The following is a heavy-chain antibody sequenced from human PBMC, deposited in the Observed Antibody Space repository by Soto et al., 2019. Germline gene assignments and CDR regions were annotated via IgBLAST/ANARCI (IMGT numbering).Heavy chain of an antibody. CDR3: AKVDVMGLQGGMDV. CDR2: ISGSGGST. D-gene: IGHD2-15*01. CDR1: GFTFSSYA. Sequence: EVQLLESGGGLVQPGGSLRLSCAASGFTFSSYAMSWVRQAPGKGTEWVSAISGSGGSTYYADCVKGRFTNSRDNSRDTRYLQRTSLRAADTAVYSCAKVDVMGLQGGMDVSGQGTTVTV. J-gene: IGHJ6*02. V-gene: IGHV3-23*01.